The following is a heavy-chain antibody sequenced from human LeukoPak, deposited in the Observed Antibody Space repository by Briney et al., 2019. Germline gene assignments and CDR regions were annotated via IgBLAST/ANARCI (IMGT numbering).Heavy chain of an antibody. CDR1: GGTFSSYA. CDR3: ARDRGQLWFDY. V-gene: IGHV1-69*05. J-gene: IGHJ4*02. D-gene: IGHD5-18*01. CDR2: IIPIFGTA. Sequence: SVKVSCKASGGTFSSYAISWVRQAPGQGLEWMGGIIPIFGTANYAQKLQGRVTMTTDTSTSTAYMELRSLRSDDTAVYYCARDRGQLWFDYWGQGTLVTVSS.